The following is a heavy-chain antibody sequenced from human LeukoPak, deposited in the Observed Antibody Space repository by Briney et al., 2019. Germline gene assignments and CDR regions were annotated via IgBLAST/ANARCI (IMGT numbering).Heavy chain of an antibody. CDR1: EFTFSSYA. D-gene: IGHD1-26*01. CDR2: ISGSGGST. CDR3: AKESFSGSFFVYYFDY. J-gene: IGHJ4*02. Sequence: GGSLRLSCGASEFTFSSYAMSWVRQAPGRGLEWVSAISGSGGSTYYADSVKGRFSISRDNSKNTLYLQMNSLRAEDTAIYYCAKESFSGSFFVYYFDYWGQGTLVTVSS. V-gene: IGHV3-23*01.